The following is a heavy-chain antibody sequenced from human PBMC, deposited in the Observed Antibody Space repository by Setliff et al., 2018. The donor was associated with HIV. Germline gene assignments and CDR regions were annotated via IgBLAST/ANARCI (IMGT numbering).Heavy chain of an antibody. V-gene: IGHV4-31*03. J-gene: IGHJ5*02. Sequence: SETLSLTCTVSGGSISSGGFYWTWIRQHPGKGLEWIGYIYYSGSTYYNPFLKSRVTVSLDMSKNQFSLKLSSVTAADTAVYYCARCRLNGGFNLWGQGTLVTVSS. CDR3: ARCRLNGGFNL. D-gene: IGHD7-27*01. CDR2: IYYSGST. CDR1: GGSISSGGFY.